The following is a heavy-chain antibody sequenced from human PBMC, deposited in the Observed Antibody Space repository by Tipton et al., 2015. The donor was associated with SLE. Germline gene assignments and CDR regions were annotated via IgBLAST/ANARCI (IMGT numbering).Heavy chain of an antibody. Sequence: GLVKPSETLSLTCAVSGYSISSGYYWGWIRQPPGKGLEWIGSIYHSGSTYYNSSLESRVTISVDTSKNQFSLRLTSVTAADTAMYYCARGGLGRGSGWSGAFAPWGQGTLVTVSS. V-gene: IGHV4-38-2*01. D-gene: IGHD6-19*01. CDR2: IYHSGST. CDR3: ARGGLGRGSGWSGAFAP. CDR1: GYSISSGYY. J-gene: IGHJ5*02.